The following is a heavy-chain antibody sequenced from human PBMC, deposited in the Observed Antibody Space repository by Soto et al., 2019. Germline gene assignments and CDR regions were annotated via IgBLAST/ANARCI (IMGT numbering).Heavy chain of an antibody. CDR3: ARPPMTTVTRGDY. D-gene: IGHD4-17*01. CDR1: GFTFSSYW. J-gene: IGHJ4*02. V-gene: IGHV3-7*01. Sequence: GGSLRLSCAASGFTFSSYWMSWVRQAPGKGLEWVANIKQDGSEKYYVDSVKGRFTISRDNAKNSLYLQMNSLRAEDTAVYYCARPPMTTVTRGDYWGQGTLVTVSS. CDR2: IKQDGSEK.